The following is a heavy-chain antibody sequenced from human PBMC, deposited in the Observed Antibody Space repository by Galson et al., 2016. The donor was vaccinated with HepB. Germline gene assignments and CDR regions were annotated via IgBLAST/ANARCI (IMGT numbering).Heavy chain of an antibody. CDR1: GFAFSSHA. Sequence: SLRLSCAASGFAFSSHAMSWVRQAPGKGLEWVSFISGGGDSTYFADSVKGRFTISGDNSENTVYLQMNRLRAEDTAVYYCAKDRGFGSYRFRAFYIGGQGKIVTV. D-gene: IGHD1-26*01. J-gene: IGHJ3*02. V-gene: IGHV3-23*01. CDR3: AKDRGFGSYRFRAFYI. CDR2: ISGGGDST.